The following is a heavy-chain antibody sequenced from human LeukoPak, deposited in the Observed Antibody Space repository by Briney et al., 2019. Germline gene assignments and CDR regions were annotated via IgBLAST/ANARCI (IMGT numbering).Heavy chain of an antibody. V-gene: IGHV1-18*01. CDR3: ARWTSSLEWLLYFYY. CDR2: ISAYNGNT. J-gene: IGHJ4*02. CDR1: GYTFTSYG. Sequence: ASVKVSCKASGYTFTSYGISWVRQAPGQGLEWMGWISAYNGNTNYAQKLQGRVTMTTDTSTSTAYTVLRSLRSDDTAVYYCARWTSSLEWLLYFYYWGQGTLVTVSS. D-gene: IGHD3-3*01.